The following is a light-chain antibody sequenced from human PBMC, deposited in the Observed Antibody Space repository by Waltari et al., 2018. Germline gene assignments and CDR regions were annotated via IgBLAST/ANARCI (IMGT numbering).Light chain of an antibody. J-gene: IGKJ2*01. CDR3: QQYDELPPT. CDR1: QDIDKY. V-gene: IGKV1-33*01. CDR2: DAS. Sequence: DIQMTQSPSSLSASVGDRVTITCQASQDIDKYLNWYQQKPGKAPKLLIYDASNLETGVPSRFSGNGYGTDFTLTISSLQPGDIATYYCQQYDELPPTFGQGTKLEIK.